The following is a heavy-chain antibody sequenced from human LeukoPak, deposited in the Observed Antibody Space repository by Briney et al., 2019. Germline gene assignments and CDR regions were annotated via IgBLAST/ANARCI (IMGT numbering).Heavy chain of an antibody. J-gene: IGHJ6*02. D-gene: IGHD1-1*01. CDR3: AREWNMDA. CDR2: ITYDGSNK. CDR1: GFTFSSHA. V-gene: IGHV3-30-3*01. Sequence: GGSLRLSCAASGFTFSSHAMFWVRQAPGKGLEGVAVITYDGSNKYCLDSVKGRFTISRDNSKNTLYLQMNSLRLEDTAVYYCAREWNMDAWGQGTTVTVSS.